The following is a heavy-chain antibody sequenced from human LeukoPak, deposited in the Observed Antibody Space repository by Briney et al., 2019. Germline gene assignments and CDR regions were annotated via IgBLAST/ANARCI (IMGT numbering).Heavy chain of an antibody. V-gene: IGHV1-18*01. J-gene: IGHJ4*02. CDR3: ARERLGYCSGGSCYPLDY. D-gene: IGHD2-15*01. CDR1: GYTFTSYG. CDR2: ISAYNGNT. Sequence: ASVTVSFTASGYTFTSYGISWVRQAPGQGLEWIGWISAYNGNTNYAQKLQGRVTMTTDTSTSTAYMELRSLRSDDTAVYYCARERLGYCSGGSCYPLDYWGQGTLVTVSS.